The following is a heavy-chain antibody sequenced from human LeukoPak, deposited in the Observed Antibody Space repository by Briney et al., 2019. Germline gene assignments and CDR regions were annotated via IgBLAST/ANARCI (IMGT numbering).Heavy chain of an antibody. J-gene: IGHJ5*02. CDR3: ARSEAAASGNWFDP. D-gene: IGHD2-15*01. V-gene: IGHV4-59*01. Sequence: SETLSLTCTVSGGSISSYYWSWIRQPPGKGLEWIGYIYYSGSTNYNPPLKSRVTISVDTSKNQFSLKLSSVTAADTAVYYCARSEAAASGNWFDPWGQGTLVTVSS. CDR2: IYYSGST. CDR1: GGSISSYY.